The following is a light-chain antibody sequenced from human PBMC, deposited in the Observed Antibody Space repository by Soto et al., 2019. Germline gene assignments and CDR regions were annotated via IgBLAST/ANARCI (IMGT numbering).Light chain of an antibody. V-gene: IGKV1-33*01. Sequence: DIQMTQSPSSLSASVGDRVTIICQASQDITNYLNWYQQKPGKAPKLLIYDASNLETGLPSGVSGSGSGTHFSFTISSLHPEDIATYYCQHYGKVPFTFGQGTRLE. CDR2: DAS. CDR1: QDITNY. J-gene: IGKJ5*01. CDR3: QHYGKVPFT.